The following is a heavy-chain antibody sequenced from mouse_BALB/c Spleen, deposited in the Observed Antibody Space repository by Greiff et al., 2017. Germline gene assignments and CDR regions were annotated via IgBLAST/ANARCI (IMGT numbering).Heavy chain of an antibody. D-gene: IGHD2-1*01. CDR2: ISSGSSTI. J-gene: IGHJ2*01. CDR1: GFTFSSFG. Sequence: EVQVVESGGGLVQPGGSRKLSCAASGFTFSSFGMHWVRQAPEKGLEWVAYISSGSSTIYYADTVKGRFTISRDNPKNTLFLQMTSLRSEDTAMYYCARSGNYYSDFDYWGQGTTLTVSS. V-gene: IGHV5-17*02. CDR3: ARSGNYYSDFDY.